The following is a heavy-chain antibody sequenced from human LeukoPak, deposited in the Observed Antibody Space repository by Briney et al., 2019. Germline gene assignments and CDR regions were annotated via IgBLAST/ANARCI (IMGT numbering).Heavy chain of an antibody. CDR2: IKQDGSEK. D-gene: IGHD5-18*01. J-gene: IGHJ3*02. CDR3: ARDPVDTAMEDAFDI. V-gene: IGHV3-7*03. Sequence: GGSLRLSCAASGFTFSSYWMSWVRQAPGKGLEWVANIKQDGSEKYYVDSVKGRFTISRDNAKNSLHLQMNSLRAEDMAVYYCARDPVDTAMEDAFDIWGQGTMVTVSS. CDR1: GFTFSSYW.